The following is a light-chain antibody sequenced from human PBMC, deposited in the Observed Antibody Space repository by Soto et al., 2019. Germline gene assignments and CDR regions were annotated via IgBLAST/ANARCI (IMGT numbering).Light chain of an antibody. Sequence: QSVLTQPPSASGTPGQRVTISCSGSGSNIGSNSVYWYQQLPGTAPKPLIYTDNQRPSGVPDRFSGSKSGTSASLASSGLQSEDEAEYSCAEWDDSLNGPGFGGGTKVTVL. CDR2: TDN. V-gene: IGLV1-44*01. CDR3: AEWDDSLNGPG. J-gene: IGLJ2*01. CDR1: GSNIGSNS.